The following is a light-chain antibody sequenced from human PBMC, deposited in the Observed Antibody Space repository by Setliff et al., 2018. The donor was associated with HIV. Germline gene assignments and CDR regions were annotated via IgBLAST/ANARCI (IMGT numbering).Light chain of an antibody. CDR1: SSDVGGYNY. J-gene: IGLJ2*01. CDR2: EVS. Sequence: QSALTQPASVSGSPGQSITISCTGTSSDVGGYNYVSWYQQHPGKAPKLMIYEVSNRPSGVSNRFSGSKSGNTASLTISGLQAEDEADYYCGSYTSSSHAVFGGGTK. V-gene: IGLV2-14*01. CDR3: GSYTSSSHAV.